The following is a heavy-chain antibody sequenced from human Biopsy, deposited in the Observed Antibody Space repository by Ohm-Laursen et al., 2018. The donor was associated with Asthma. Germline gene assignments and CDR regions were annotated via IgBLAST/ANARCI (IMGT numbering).Heavy chain of an antibody. CDR3: ARVPTTLRYFDL. CDR1: GGSVSSGSYY. D-gene: IGHD2-15*01. Sequence: TLSLPCTVSGGSVSSGSYYWSWIRQPPGKGLAWVSYISYSGSTDYNPSLKSRLTISMDTSKNQFSLKLSSVTAADTAVYYCARVPTTLRYFDLWGRGTLVTVSS. V-gene: IGHV4-61*01. CDR2: ISYSGST. J-gene: IGHJ2*01.